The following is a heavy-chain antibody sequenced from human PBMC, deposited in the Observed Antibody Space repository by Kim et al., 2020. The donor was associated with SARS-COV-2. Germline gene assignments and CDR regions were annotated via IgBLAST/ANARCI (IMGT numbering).Heavy chain of an antibody. V-gene: IGHV2-5*01. J-gene: IGHJ5*02. CDR3: AHRRPPRWFDP. CDR2: K. Sequence: KRYSPSLKSRLTITKDTSKNQVVLIMTNMDPVDTATYYCAHRRPPRWFDPWGQGTLVTVSS.